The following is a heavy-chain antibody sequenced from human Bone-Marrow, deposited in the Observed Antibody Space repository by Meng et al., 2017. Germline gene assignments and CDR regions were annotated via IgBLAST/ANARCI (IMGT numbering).Heavy chain of an antibody. D-gene: IGHD3-3*01. V-gene: IGHV1-18*01. CDR1: GYTLISYG. J-gene: IGHJ4*02. Sequence: ASVNVSFKASGYTLISYGISWVRQAPGQGLEWMGWISAYNGNTNYAQKLQGRVTKTTDTSTSIAYMELRNFRSDDTAVNYRARDDDVSPDYWGQGTRVTVSS. CDR3: ARDDDVSPDY. CDR2: ISAYNGNT.